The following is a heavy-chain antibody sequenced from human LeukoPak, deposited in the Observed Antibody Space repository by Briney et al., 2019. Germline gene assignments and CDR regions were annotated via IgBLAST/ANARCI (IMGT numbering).Heavy chain of an antibody. J-gene: IGHJ4*02. Sequence: GGSLRLSCAASGFSFSSYGISWVRQAPGKGLEWVSAISGSGGSTYYADSVKGRFTISRDNSKNTLYLQMNSLRAEDTAVYYCAKSMEQQLEFDYWGQGTLVTVSS. CDR2: ISGSGGST. V-gene: IGHV3-23*01. CDR1: GFSFSSYG. CDR3: AKSMEQQLEFDY. D-gene: IGHD6-13*01.